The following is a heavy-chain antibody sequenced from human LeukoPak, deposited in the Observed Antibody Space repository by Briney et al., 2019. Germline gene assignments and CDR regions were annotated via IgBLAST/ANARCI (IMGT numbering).Heavy chain of an antibody. CDR1: ALTSSGSA. J-gene: IGHJ3*01. V-gene: IGHV3-73*01. CDR3: TSLTYYYDSSGYYYDDDAFDV. CDR2: IRSKANSYAT. D-gene: IGHD3-22*01. Sequence: GGSLRLSCAASALTSSGSAMHWVSQAYGKGMEWDGLIRSKANSYATAYAASVKGRFTIARDDSTNRAYLQMNSRKTADTTVYYCTSLTYYYDSSGYYYDDDAFDVWGQGSMVSVSS.